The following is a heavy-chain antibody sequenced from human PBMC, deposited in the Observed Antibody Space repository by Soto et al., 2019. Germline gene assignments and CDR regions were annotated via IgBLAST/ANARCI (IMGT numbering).Heavy chain of an antibody. J-gene: IGHJ4*02. D-gene: IGHD3-10*01. CDR3: AKDRETAWFPDF. Sequence: GGSLRLSCAASGFTFNSYALSWVRQAPGKGLEWVSTISGGDTYYADFVKGRFTISRDISKNTLYLQMDGLRAEDTAIYYWAKDRETAWFPDFWGQGALVTVSS. V-gene: IGHV3-23*01. CDR1: GFTFNSYA. CDR2: ISGGDT.